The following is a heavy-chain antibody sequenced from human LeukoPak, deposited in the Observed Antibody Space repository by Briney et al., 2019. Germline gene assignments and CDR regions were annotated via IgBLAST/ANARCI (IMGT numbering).Heavy chain of an antibody. J-gene: IGHJ4*02. Sequence: PSETLSLTCTVSGGSISSYYWSWIRQPAGKGLEWIGRIYTSGSTNYNPSLKSRVTMSVDTSKNQFSLKLSSVTAADTAVYYCARELYGSGSPFFDYWGQGTLVTVSS. V-gene: IGHV4-4*07. CDR3: ARELYGSGSPFFDY. CDR2: IYTSGST. D-gene: IGHD3-10*01. CDR1: GGSISSYY.